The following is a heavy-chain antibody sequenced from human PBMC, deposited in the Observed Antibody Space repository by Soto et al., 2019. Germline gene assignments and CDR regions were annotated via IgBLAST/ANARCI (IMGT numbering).Heavy chain of an antibody. CDR3: AKDNDLDRDGPFDY. J-gene: IGHJ4*02. CDR2: ISWNSGDI. V-gene: IGHV3-9*01. D-gene: IGHD2-2*03. CDR1: GFSFDDYG. Sequence: EVQLVESGGGSVQPGRCLRLSCAASGFSFDDYGMHWVRQGPGKGLEWVSGISWNSGDIYYADSVKGRFTISSDNAKRSLYLQMNSLRTEDTALYYCAKDNDLDRDGPFDYWGQGILVTVSS.